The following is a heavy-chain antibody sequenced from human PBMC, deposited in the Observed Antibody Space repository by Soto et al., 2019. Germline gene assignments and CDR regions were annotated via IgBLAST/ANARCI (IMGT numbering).Heavy chain of an antibody. CDR3: AAVLATVDPYYFDY. V-gene: IGHV1-58*02. CDR2: IVVGSGNT. Sequence: QMQLVQSGPEVKKPGTSVKVSCKASGFTFTSSAMQWVRQARGQRLEWIGWIVVGSGNTNYAQKFQERVTITRDMSTNTAYMELSRLRSEDTAVYYCAAVLATVDPYYFDYWGQGTLVTVSS. CDR1: GFTFTSSA. D-gene: IGHD4-17*01. J-gene: IGHJ4*02.